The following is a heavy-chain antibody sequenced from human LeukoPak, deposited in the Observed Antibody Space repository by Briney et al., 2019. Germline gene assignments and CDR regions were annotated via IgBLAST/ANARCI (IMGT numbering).Heavy chain of an antibody. J-gene: IGHJ4*02. D-gene: IGHD5-18*01. CDR1: GYNFNRYS. CDR3: ARVSDTSMVTPGFDS. V-gene: IGHV1-18*01. Sequence: ASVKVSCKTSGYNFNRYSITWVRQAPGQGLEWMGWVSTSNGATNYAEKFRGRVTMTTETVTKTAYLELRRLTSGDTAMYFCARVSDTSMVTPGFDSWGQGTLVTVS. CDR2: VSTSNGAT.